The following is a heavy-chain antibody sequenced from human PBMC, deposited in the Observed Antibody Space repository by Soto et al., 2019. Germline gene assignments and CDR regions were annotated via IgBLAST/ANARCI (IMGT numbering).Heavy chain of an antibody. J-gene: IGHJ4*02. D-gene: IGHD2-8*01. CDR2: ISVYNGNT. CDR1: GYTFISYG. CDR3: ARGAGLMVYAAPFDY. V-gene: IGHV1-18*01. Sequence: GASVKVSCKASGYTFISYGINWVRQAPGQGLEWMGWISVYNGNTNYAQKLQGRATMTTDTSTSTVYMELGSLTSDDTAVYYCARGAGLMVYAAPFDYWGQGTLVTVS.